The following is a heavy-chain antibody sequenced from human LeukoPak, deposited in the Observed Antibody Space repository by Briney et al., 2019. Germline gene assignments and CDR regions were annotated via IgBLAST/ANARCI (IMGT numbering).Heavy chain of an antibody. CDR2: INPNSGGT. CDR1: GYTFTGYY. Sequence: ASVKVSCKASGYTFTGYYMHWVRQAPGQGLEWMGWINPNSGGTNYAQKFQGRVTMTRDTSISTAYMELSRLRSDDTAVYYCARERIAAAGTWWFDPWGQGTLVTVSS. J-gene: IGHJ5*02. V-gene: IGHV1-2*02. CDR3: ARERIAAAGTWWFDP. D-gene: IGHD6-13*01.